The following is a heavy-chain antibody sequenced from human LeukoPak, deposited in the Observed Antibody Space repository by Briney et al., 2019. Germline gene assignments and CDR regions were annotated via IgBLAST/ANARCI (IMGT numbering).Heavy chain of an antibody. CDR1: GGSISSYY. CDR2: IYISGST. J-gene: IGHJ5*02. V-gene: IGHV4-4*07. Sequence: SETLSLTCTVSGGSISSYYWSWIRQPAGKGLEWIGRIYISGSTNYNPSLKSRVTMSVDTSKNQFSLKLSSVTAADTAVYYCARDTMVRGVISFSWFDPWGQGTLVTVSS. D-gene: IGHD3-10*01. CDR3: ARDTMVRGVISFSWFDP.